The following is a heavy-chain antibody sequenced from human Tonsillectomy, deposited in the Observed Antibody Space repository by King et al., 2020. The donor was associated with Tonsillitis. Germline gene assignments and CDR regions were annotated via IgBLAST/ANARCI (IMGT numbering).Heavy chain of an antibody. CDR1: GGSFSGYY. V-gene: IGHV4-34*01. D-gene: IGHD2-2*01. Sequence: VQLQQWGAGLLKPSETLSLTCAVYGGSFSGYYWTWIRQPPGKGLEWIGEIDHSGSTNYNPSLKSRVTISVDPSKNQFSLRLRSLTAADTAVYYCARGCHSDIVVVLPVGDTRLNTWFDPWGQGTLVTVSS. CDR3: ARGCHSDIVVVLPVGDTRLNTWFDP. CDR2: IDHSGST. J-gene: IGHJ5*02.